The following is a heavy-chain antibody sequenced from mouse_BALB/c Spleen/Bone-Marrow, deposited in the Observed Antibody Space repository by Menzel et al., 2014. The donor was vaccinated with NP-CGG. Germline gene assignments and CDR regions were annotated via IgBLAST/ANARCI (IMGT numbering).Heavy chain of an antibody. Sequence: DLVKPGASVKLSCKASGYTFTSYWINWIKQRPGQGLEWIGRIAPGSGSTYYNEMFKGKATLTVDTSSSTGYIQLSSLSSEDSAVYFCARSRDGYFDVWGEATTADVSS. CDR3: ARSRDGYFDV. V-gene: IGHV1S41*01. CDR2: IAPGSGST. J-gene: IGHJ1*01. CDR1: GYTFTSYW.